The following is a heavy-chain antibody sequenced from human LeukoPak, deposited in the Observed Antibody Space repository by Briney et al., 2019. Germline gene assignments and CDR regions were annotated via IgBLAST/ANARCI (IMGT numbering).Heavy chain of an antibody. D-gene: IGHD2-15*01. V-gene: IGHV1-18*01. CDR1: GYTFTSYG. CDR2: ISAYNGNT. J-gene: IGHJ4*02. CDR3: ARDDSPDIVVVALTRAFDY. Sequence: ASVKVSCKASGYTFTSYGISWVRQAPGQGLEWMGWISAYNGNTNYAQKLQGRVTMTTDTSTTTAYMALSSLRSDDTAVYYCARDDSPDIVVVALTRAFDYWGQGTLVTVSS.